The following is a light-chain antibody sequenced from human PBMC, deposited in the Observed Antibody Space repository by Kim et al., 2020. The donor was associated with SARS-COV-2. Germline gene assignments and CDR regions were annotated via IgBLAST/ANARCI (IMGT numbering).Light chain of an antibody. CDR3: QAWDSSTAWV. Sequence: VYPGQTASLTCSGDKLGEKYACWYQQKPRQSPVLVIYQDSKRPSGIPERFSGSNSGNTATLTISGTQAMDEADYYCQAWDSSTAWVFGGGTQLTVL. V-gene: IGLV3-1*01. J-gene: IGLJ2*01. CDR1: KLGEKY. CDR2: QDS.